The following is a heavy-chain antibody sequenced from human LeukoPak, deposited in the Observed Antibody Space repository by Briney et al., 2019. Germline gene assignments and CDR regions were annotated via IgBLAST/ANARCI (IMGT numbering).Heavy chain of an antibody. D-gene: IGHD5-12*01. CDR1: GGSFSGYY. Sequence: PSETLSLTCAVYGGSFSGYYWNWIRQPPGKGLEWIGEINRGSTKYNPSLKSRVTISVDTSKNQFSLKLSSVTAADTAVYYCASGHSGYELDYYYYYMDVWGKGTTVTVSS. CDR2: INRGST. J-gene: IGHJ6*03. CDR3: ASGHSGYELDYYYYYMDV. V-gene: IGHV4-34*01.